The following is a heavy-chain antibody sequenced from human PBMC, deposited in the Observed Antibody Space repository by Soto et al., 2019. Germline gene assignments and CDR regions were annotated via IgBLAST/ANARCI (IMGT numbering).Heavy chain of an antibody. J-gene: IGHJ4*02. CDR1: GGSIGSGDYY. Sequence: PSETLSLTCTVSGGSIGSGDYYWSGIRQPPGKGLEWIGYIYYSGSTYYNPSLKSRVTISVDTSKNQFSLKLSSVTAADTAVYYCARHTPAISISDHWGQGTLVTVSS. V-gene: IGHV4-30-4*01. CDR2: IYYSGST. D-gene: IGHD2-15*01. CDR3: ARHTPAISISDH.